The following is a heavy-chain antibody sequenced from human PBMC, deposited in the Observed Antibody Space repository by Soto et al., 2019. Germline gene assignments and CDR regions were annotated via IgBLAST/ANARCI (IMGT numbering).Heavy chain of an antibody. CDR3: ARAGFAYGHLLF. V-gene: IGHV4-30-4*01. J-gene: IGHJ4*02. CDR1: GGPIKTGDYY. Sequence: SETLSLTCNVSGGPIKTGDYYWNWIRQPPGKGLEWIGYVFYSGATNYSPSLKSRAAISMDTSKNQFSLSLTSVTAADTAVYYCARAGFAYGHLLFWGQGIRVTVSS. CDR2: VFYSGAT. D-gene: IGHD3-10*01.